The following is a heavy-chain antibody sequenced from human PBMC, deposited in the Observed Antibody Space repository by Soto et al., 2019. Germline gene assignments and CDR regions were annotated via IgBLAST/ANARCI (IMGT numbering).Heavy chain of an antibody. CDR3: ARSRSGAVADSFDF. Sequence: GGSLRLSCAASGFTFSGYAIHWVRQAPGKGLEWVAVISRDGTNKYYVDSVKGRFTISRDNSRNTLYLQMNSLRHEDAAVYYCARSRSGAVADSFDFWGQGTLVTVSS. CDR2: ISRDGTNK. J-gene: IGHJ4*02. CDR1: GFTFSGYA. V-gene: IGHV3-30*04. D-gene: IGHD3-10*01.